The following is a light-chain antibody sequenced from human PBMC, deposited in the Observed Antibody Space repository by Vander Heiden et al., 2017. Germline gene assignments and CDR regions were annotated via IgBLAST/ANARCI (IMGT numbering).Light chain of an antibody. CDR1: SRDIGRYDY. V-gene: IGLV2-11*01. Sequence: QSALTQPRSVSGSPGQSVTISCTGTSRDIGRYDYVTWYQQHPGKAPKLIIHRVTERPSGVPDRFSGSKSGNTASLTISALQIEDEADYYCCSYAATYTIFGGGTEVTVL. CDR2: RVT. J-gene: IGLJ2*01. CDR3: CSYAATYTI.